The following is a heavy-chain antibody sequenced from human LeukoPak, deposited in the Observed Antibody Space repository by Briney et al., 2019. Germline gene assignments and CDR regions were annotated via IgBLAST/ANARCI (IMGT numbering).Heavy chain of an antibody. V-gene: IGHV3-43*01. CDR3: AKDVSFRRGHNFDASDI. D-gene: IGHD5-24*01. CDR1: GFKFADAP. Sequence: PGGSLRLSCTASGFKFADAPMHWVRQPPGKGLEWIALITWDSTDSYYADSAKGRFTISRDDSGNTLYLQMNSLRSDDTALYYCAKDVSFRRGHNFDASDIWGLGTMVTVSS. CDR2: ITWDSTDS. J-gene: IGHJ3*02.